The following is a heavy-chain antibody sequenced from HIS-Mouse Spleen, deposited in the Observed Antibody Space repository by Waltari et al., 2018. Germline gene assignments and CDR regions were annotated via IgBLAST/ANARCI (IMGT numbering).Heavy chain of an antibody. CDR3: AREIPYSSSWYDWYFDL. Sequence: QLQLQESGPGLVKPSETLSLTCTFSCGSISSRSDHWGWIRQPPGKGLEWIGSNDYSGSTYYNPSLKSRVTISVDTSKNQFSLKLSSVTAADTAVYYCAREIPYSSSWYDWYFDLWGRGTLVTVSS. D-gene: IGHD6-13*01. CDR1: CGSISSRSDH. J-gene: IGHJ2*01. V-gene: IGHV4-39*07. CDR2: NDYSGST.